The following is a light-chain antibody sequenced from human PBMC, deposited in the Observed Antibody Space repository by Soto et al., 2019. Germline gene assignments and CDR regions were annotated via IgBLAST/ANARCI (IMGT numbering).Light chain of an antibody. CDR2: DAS. Sequence: DTVLTQSPATLSLSPGETATLSCRASQSVRSHLAWYQQRPGQPPRLLIYDASYRATGVPLRFSGSGSGTDFTLTISSLQSEDFAVYFCQQRHMWPITFGQGTRLEIK. CDR1: QSVRSH. CDR3: QQRHMWPIT. V-gene: IGKV3-11*01. J-gene: IGKJ5*01.